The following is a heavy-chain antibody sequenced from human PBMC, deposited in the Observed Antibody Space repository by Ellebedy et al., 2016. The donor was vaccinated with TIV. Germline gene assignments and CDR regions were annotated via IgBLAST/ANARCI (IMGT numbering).Heavy chain of an antibody. Sequence: GGSLRLSXAASGFTFSSYSMNWVRQAPGKGLEWVSSISSSSSYIYYADSVKGRFTISRDNAKNSLYLQMNSLRAEDTAVYYCARDRTFGGADFDYWGQGTLVTVSS. V-gene: IGHV3-21*01. CDR2: ISSSSSYI. J-gene: IGHJ4*02. CDR1: GFTFSSYS. D-gene: IGHD3-16*01. CDR3: ARDRTFGGADFDY.